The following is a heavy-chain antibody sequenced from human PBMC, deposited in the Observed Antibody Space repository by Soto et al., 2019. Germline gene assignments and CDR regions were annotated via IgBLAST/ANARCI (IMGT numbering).Heavy chain of an antibody. D-gene: IGHD5-12*01. Sequence: QVQLVESGGGVVQPGRSLRLSCAASGFTFSSYGMHWVRQAPGKGLEWVAVISYEGSNKYYADSVKGRFTISRDNSKNTLYLQMNSLRAEDTAVCYCAKVPEWLQLDYWGQGTLVTVSS. CDR1: GFTFSSYG. J-gene: IGHJ4*02. V-gene: IGHV3-30*18. CDR3: AKVPEWLQLDY. CDR2: ISYEGSNK.